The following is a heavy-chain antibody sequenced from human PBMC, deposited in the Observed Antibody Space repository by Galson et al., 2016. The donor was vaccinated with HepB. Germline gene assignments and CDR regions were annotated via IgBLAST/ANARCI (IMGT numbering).Heavy chain of an antibody. J-gene: IGHJ4*02. D-gene: IGHD4-17*01. Sequence: SLRLSCAASGFTFSTYAMSWVRQAPGKGLEWVSAISGSGGSTYYADSVKGRFTISRDNPKNTVYLQMNSLRAEDTAVYYCAKGYGVFDYWGQGTLVTVSS. CDR2: ISGSGGST. V-gene: IGHV3-23*01. CDR1: GFTFSTYA. CDR3: AKGYGVFDY.